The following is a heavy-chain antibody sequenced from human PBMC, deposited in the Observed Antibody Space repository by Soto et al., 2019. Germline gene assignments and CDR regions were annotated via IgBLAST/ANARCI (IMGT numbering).Heavy chain of an antibody. CDR3: TRGAQVYTDRWDWFDP. CDR1: GFTFSNYA. V-gene: IGHV3-30-3*01. Sequence: QVQLVESGGGVVQPGRSLRLSCAASGFTFSNYAMHWVRQPPGKGLEWVAAISYDGSNEYYAASVKGRFTISRDNSKNALYLQMNSLSAEDTTMYYSTRGAQVYTDRWDWFDPWGQGTLVTVSS. J-gene: IGHJ5*02. D-gene: IGHD2-8*01. CDR2: ISYDGSNE.